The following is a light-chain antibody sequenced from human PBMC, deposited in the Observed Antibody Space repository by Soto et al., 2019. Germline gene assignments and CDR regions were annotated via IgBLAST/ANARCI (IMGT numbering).Light chain of an antibody. CDR3: SSYTSSSTPYV. V-gene: IGLV2-14*01. CDR1: RSDVGGYNY. J-gene: IGLJ1*01. CDR2: EVS. Sequence: QSVLTQPASASGSPGQSITISCTGTRSDVGGYNYVSWYQQHPGKAPKLMIYEVSNRPSGVSNRFSGSKSGNTASLTISGLQAEDEADYYCSSYTSSSTPYVFGTGTKLTVL.